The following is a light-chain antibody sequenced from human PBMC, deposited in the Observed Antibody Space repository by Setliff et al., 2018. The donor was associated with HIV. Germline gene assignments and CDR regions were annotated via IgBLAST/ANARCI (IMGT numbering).Light chain of an antibody. CDR1: SSDAGDYNC. J-gene: IGLJ1*01. CDR2: DVT. CDR3: CSSAGTYTSFVV. Sequence: QSALTQPRSVSGSPGQSVTIACTGTSSDAGDYNCVSWYQLHPGKAPKLIIYDVTKRPSGVPDRFSGSKSANAASLTISGLQAEDEADYYCCSSAGTYTSFVVFGGGTKVTVL. V-gene: IGLV2-11*01.